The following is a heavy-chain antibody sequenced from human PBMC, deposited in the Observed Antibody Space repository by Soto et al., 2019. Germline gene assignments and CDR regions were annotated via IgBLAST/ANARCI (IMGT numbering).Heavy chain of an antibody. CDR3: AREGDGYNPYYFDY. D-gene: IGHD5-12*01. CDR2: IIPILGIA. CDR1: GGTFSSYT. V-gene: IGHV1-69*08. Sequence: QVQLVQSGAEVKKPGSSVKVSCKASGGTFSSYTISWVRQAPGQGLEWMGRIIPILGIANYAQKFQGRVTITADKSTCTDYRELSSLRSEDTAVYYCAREGDGYNPYYFDYWGQGTLVTVSS. J-gene: IGHJ4*02.